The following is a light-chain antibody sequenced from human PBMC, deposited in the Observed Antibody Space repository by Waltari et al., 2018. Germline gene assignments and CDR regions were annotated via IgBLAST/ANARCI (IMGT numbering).Light chain of an antibody. CDR3: QQYNSWPPMYT. CDR2: GAS. Sequence: EIVVTQSPATLSVTPGERATLSCRASQSVTSNLAWYQRKPGQAPRLLIYGASTRATGIRARFSGSGSGTEFTLTISSLQSEDFAVYYCQQYNSWPPMYTFGQGTKLEIK. V-gene: IGKV3-15*01. CDR1: QSVTSN. J-gene: IGKJ2*01.